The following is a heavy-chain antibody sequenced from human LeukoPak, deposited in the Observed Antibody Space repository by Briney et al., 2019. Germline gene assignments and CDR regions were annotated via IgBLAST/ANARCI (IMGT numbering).Heavy chain of an antibody. J-gene: IGHJ4*02. CDR2: ISSSGSTI. CDR1: GFTFSSYE. CDR3: ASYDILTGYYFDY. D-gene: IGHD3-9*01. Sequence: GGSLRLSCAASGFTFSSYEMNWVRQAPVKGLEWVSYISSSGSTIYYADSVKGRFTISRDNAKNSLYLQMNSLRAEDTAVYYCASYDILTGYYFDYWGQGTLVTVSS. V-gene: IGHV3-48*03.